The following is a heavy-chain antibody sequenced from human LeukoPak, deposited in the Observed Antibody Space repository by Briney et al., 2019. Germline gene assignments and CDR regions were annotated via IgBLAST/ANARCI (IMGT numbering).Heavy chain of an antibody. V-gene: IGHV3-7*01. CDR2: IKQDGSEK. CDR3: ARAGFLITFGGVIS. Sequence: GGSLKLSCAASGFTFSSYWMSWVRQAPGKGLEWVANIKQDGSEKYYVDSVKGRFTISKDNAKNSLYLQMNSLRAEDTAIYYCARAGFLITFGGVISWGQGTLVTVSS. CDR1: GFTFSSYW. D-gene: IGHD3-16*02. J-gene: IGHJ5*02.